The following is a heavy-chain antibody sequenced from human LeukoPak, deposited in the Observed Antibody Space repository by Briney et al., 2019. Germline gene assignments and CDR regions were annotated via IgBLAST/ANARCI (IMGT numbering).Heavy chain of an antibody. D-gene: IGHD6-13*01. CDR1: GGSFSGYY. CDR3: ARARIAAAGHFDY. CDR2: INHSGST. V-gene: IGHV4-34*01. J-gene: IGHJ4*02. Sequence: NSSETLSLTCAVYGGSFSGYYWSWIRQPPGKGLEWIGEINHSGSTNYNPSLKSRVTISVDTSKNQFSLKLSSVTAADTAVYYCARARIAAAGHFDYWGQGTLVTVSS.